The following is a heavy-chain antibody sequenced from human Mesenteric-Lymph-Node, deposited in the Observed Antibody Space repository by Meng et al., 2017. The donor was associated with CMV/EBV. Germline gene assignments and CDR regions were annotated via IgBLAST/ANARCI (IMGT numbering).Heavy chain of an antibody. D-gene: IGHD6-19*01. J-gene: IGHJ6*02. Sequence: GSLRLSCAASGFTSSSHWMSWVRQAPGKGLEWVADIDQEGSEEHYVDSVKGRFTISRANAKNSLFLQMNSLRADDTAVYYCARSWYSSSYRGGYYYGMDVWGQGTTVTVSS. CDR2: IDQEGSEE. CDR3: ARSWYSSSYRGGYYYGMDV. CDR1: GFTSSSHW. V-gene: IGHV3-7*01.